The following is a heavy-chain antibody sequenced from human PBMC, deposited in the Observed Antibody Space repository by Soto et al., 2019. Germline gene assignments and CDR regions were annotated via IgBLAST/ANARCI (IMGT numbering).Heavy chain of an antibody. D-gene: IGHD3-10*01. J-gene: IGHJ6*03. Sequence: GGSLRLSCAASGFTVSSNYMSWVRQAPGKGLEWVSVIYSGGSTYYADSVKGRFTISRDNSKNTLYLQMNSLRAEDTAVYYCASGERYYGSGSYPPGYYYYMDVWGKGTTVTVSS. CDR1: GFTVSSNY. V-gene: IGHV3-66*01. CDR3: ASGERYYGSGSYPPGYYYYMDV. CDR2: IYSGGST.